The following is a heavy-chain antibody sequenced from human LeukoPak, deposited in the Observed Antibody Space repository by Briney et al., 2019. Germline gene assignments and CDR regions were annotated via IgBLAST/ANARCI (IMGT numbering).Heavy chain of an antibody. CDR1: GFTFSSYC. Sequence: GGSLRLSCAASGFTFSSYCMHWVRQAPGKGLEWVAVTLNDGSNKYYADSVKGRFTISRDSSKNTLYLQMNSLKVGDTAVYYCAKDGGYDFWSGYYFAYWGQGTLVTVSS. CDR3: AKDGGYDFWSGYYFAY. J-gene: IGHJ4*02. CDR2: TLNDGSNK. V-gene: IGHV3-30*18. D-gene: IGHD3-3*01.